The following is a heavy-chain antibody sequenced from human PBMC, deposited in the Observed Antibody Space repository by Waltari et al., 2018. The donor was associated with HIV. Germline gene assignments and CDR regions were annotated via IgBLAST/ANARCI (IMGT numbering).Heavy chain of an antibody. CDR2: INPGNGDT. J-gene: IGHJ4*02. Sequence: QVQLVQSGAEVRSPGASVKVACQTSGYTFTAYNLHWVRQAPGEGFEWVGWINPGNGDTDYAPKFQGWVTMTRDASSGTVYMTLDRLRSEDTAIYYCSRTESSTWANFDFWGQGTLVSVSS. CDR3: SRTESSTWANFDF. V-gene: IGHV1-2*04. D-gene: IGHD6-6*01. CDR1: GYTFTAYN.